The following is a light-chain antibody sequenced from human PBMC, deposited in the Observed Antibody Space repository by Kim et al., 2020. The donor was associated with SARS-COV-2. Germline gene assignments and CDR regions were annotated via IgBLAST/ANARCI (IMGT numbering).Light chain of an antibody. CDR2: AAS. CDR3: QQYKSYPYT. J-gene: IGKJ2*01. CDR1: QCISTH. Sequence: SASGGDRVTITCRACQCISTHLAWFQQKPGKGPKSLIYAASSLQSGVPSKFSGSGSGTDFTLTVSSLQPEDIASYYCQQYKSYPYTFGQGTKLEI. V-gene: IGKV1-16*02.